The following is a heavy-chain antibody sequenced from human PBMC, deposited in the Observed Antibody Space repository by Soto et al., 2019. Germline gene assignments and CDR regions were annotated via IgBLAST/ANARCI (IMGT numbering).Heavy chain of an antibody. CDR2: IYTSGST. D-gene: IGHD3-22*01. CDR3: ASPPTYYYDSSGPRFDY. CDR1: GGSISSYY. Sequence: SETLSLTCTVSGGSISSYYWSWIRQPAGKGLEWIGRIYTSGSTNYNPSLKSRVTMSVDTSKNQFSLKLSSVTAADTAVYYCASPPTYYYDSSGPRFDYWGQGTLVTVSS. V-gene: IGHV4-4*07. J-gene: IGHJ4*02.